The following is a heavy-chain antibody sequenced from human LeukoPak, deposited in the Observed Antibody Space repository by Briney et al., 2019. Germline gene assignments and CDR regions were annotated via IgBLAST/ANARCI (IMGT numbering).Heavy chain of an antibody. J-gene: IGHJ4*02. Sequence: SETLSLTCAVYGGSFSGYYWSWIRQPPGKGLEWIGEINHSGSTNYNPSLKSRVTISVDASKNQFSLKLSSVTAADTAVYYCARDCDSSGYYGYWGQGTLVTVSS. CDR1: GGSFSGYY. V-gene: IGHV4-34*01. D-gene: IGHD3-22*01. CDR3: ARDCDSSGYYGY. CDR2: INHSGST.